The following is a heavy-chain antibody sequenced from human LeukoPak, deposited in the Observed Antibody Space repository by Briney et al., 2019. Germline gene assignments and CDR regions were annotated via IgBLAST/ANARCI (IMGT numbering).Heavy chain of an antibody. Sequence: GGSLRLSCAASGFIFSSYEMNWVRQAPGKGLEWVSFISSSGTIIYYADSVKGRFTISRDNAKSSLYLQMNSLRAEDTAVYYCERDPLSRAFDVWGQGTMVIVSS. CDR3: ERDPLSRAFDV. CDR2: ISSSGTII. D-gene: IGHD2/OR15-2a*01. CDR1: GFIFSSYE. V-gene: IGHV3-48*03. J-gene: IGHJ3*01.